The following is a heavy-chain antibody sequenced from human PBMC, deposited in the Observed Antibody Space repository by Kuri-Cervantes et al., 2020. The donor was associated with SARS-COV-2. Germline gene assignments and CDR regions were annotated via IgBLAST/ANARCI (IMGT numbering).Heavy chain of an antibody. CDR2: ISYDGSNK. CDR1: GFTFSSYA. Sequence: LSLTCAASGFTFSSYAMHWVRQAPGKGLEWVAGISYDGSNKYYADSVKGRFTIARDNSKNTLYLQMNSLRAEDTAVYYCAKAKWQWLGSVDYWGQGTLVTVSS. CDR3: AKAKWQWLGSVDY. V-gene: IGHV3-30-3*01. J-gene: IGHJ4*02. D-gene: IGHD6-19*01.